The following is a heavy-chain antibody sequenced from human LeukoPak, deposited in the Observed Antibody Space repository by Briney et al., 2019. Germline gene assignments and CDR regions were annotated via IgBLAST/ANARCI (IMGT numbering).Heavy chain of an antibody. J-gene: IGHJ4*02. D-gene: IGHD2-15*01. CDR3: AKSLWGTSGCTDY. V-gene: IGHV3-23*01. Sequence: GGSLRLSCEASGFNFNIYGMNWVRQAPGKGLQWVSNIGGCDDATYYADSVKGRFTISRDNFKNTVYLEMSNLRIEDTAIYYCAKSLWGTSGCTDYWGQGTLVTVSS. CDR1: GFNFNIYG. CDR2: IGGCDDAT.